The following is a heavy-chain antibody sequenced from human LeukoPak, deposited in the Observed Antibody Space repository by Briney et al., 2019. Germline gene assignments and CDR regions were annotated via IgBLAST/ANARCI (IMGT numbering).Heavy chain of an antibody. D-gene: IGHD5-18*01. J-gene: IGHJ4*02. CDR2: VSYDGYSQ. V-gene: IGHV3-30*18. CDR3: AKRHSYGFDY. Sequence: PGRSLRLSCAASGFTFSSYDMHWVRQAPGKGLEWVAVVSYDGYSQYYGDSVKGRLTISRVNSKNTLYLQMDSLRTEDTAVYYCAKRHSYGFDYWGQGTLATVSS. CDR1: GFTFSSYD.